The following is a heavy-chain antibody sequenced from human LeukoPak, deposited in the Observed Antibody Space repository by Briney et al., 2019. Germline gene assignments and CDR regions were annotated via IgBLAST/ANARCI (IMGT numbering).Heavy chain of an antibody. CDR1: GGTFSSYA. CDR3: ARDLKAYYDFWSGYPNYYYYMDV. Sequence: ASVKVSCKASGGTFSSYAISWVRQAPGQGLEWMGRIIPIFGTANYAQKFQGRVTITTDESTSTAYMELSSLRSEDTAVYYCARDLKAYYDFWSGYPNYYYYMDVWGKGTTVTVS. J-gene: IGHJ6*03. D-gene: IGHD3-3*01. CDR2: IIPIFGTA. V-gene: IGHV1-69*05.